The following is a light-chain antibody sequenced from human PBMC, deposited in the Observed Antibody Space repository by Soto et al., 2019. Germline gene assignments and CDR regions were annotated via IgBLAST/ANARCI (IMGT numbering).Light chain of an antibody. V-gene: IGKV3-15*01. J-gene: IGKJ5*01. Sequence: EILMTQSPATLSVSPGERSTLSCRASQSVSSNLASYQQKPGQAPRLLIFGASTSATGSPARFIRGRSCTKFALTISSLQHEDYAAYYYQQYNNWPPITFGQGTRLEIK. CDR3: QQYNNWPPIT. CDR2: GAS. CDR1: QSVSSN.